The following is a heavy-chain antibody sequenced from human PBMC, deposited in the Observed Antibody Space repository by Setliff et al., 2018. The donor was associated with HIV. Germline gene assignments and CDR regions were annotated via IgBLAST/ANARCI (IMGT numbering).Heavy chain of an antibody. Sequence: PSETLSLTCTVSGGSISSGDYYWTWIRQPPGKGLEWIGYIYNSGSTYYEPSLRGRVTISIDRSKNQFSLKLNSVTAADTAVYYCARGADYYDSTGSYTFDYWGQGTLVTVSS. CDR2: IYNSGST. CDR1: GGSISSGDYY. CDR3: ARGADYYDSTGSYTFDY. J-gene: IGHJ4*02. D-gene: IGHD3-22*01. V-gene: IGHV4-30-4*08.